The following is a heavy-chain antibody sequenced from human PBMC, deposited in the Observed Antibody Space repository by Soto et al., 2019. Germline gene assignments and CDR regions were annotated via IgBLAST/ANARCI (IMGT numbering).Heavy chain of an antibody. J-gene: IGHJ4*02. CDR2: IYYSGGTKYPPAF. CDR1: GDSINSGVDY. V-gene: IGHV4-31*03. D-gene: IGHD2-21*01. CDR3: ARVWDY. Sequence: QVQLQESGPGLVKPSQSLSLTCTVSGDSINSGVDYWGWIRQRPGKGLEWLGYIYYSGGTKYPPAFNYNPSLKTRIKLSVDTSKSQFSLRLPSVTAADTSVYYCARVWDYWSPGTLVSVSS.